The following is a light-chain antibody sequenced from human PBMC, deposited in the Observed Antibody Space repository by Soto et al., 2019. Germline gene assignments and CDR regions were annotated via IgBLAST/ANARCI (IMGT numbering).Light chain of an antibody. V-gene: IGKV3-11*01. J-gene: IGKJ4*01. CDR2: DAS. Sequence: EIVLTQSPGTLSLSPGERATLSCRASQSVSNNYLAWYQHKPGQAPRLLIYDASNRATGIPARFSGSGSGTDFTLTIRSLEPEDFAVYYCQHRSSWPLTFGGGTKVEIK. CDR1: QSVSNNY. CDR3: QHRSSWPLT.